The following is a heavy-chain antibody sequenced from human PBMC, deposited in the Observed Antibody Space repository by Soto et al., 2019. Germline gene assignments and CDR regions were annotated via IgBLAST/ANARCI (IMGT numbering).Heavy chain of an antibody. V-gene: IGHV3-7*01. CDR2: INQDGSEK. J-gene: IGHJ6*02. Sequence: EQLVESGGALVLPGESLRLSCAASGFTFTSYWMSWVRQAPGKGLEWVAIINQDGSEKNSVASVKGRFTISRDNAKTSVYLEMTSLRVEDTAVYYCARDQRGGSYGMDVWGQVTTVTVS. CDR1: GFTFTSYW. D-gene: IGHD3-10*01. CDR3: ARDQRGGSYGMDV.